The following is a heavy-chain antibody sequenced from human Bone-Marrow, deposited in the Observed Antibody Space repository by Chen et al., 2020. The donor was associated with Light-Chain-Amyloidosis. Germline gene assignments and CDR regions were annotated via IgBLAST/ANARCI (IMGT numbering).Heavy chain of an antibody. CDR2: IIPIFGTA. D-gene: IGHD6-6*01. Sequence: QVQLVQSGAEVKKPGSSVKSSCKASGGPFSTYAISWVRQAPGQGLEWMGGIIPIFGTANYAQKFQGRVTITADESTSTAYMELSSLRSEDTAVYYCARDVQLEGTGWFDPWGQGTLVTVSS. J-gene: IGHJ5*02. CDR1: GGPFSTYA. CDR3: ARDVQLEGTGWFDP. V-gene: IGHV1-69*01.